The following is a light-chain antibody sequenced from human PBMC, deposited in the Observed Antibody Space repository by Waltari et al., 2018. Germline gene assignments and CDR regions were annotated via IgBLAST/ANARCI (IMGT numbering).Light chain of an antibody. CDR3: QQYNNWPGT. J-gene: IGKJ1*01. Sequence: ELVMTQSPATLSVSPGEGATLSCRASQSVRSNLAWYQQKPDQAPGLLIYGASTRATGIPARFNGGGSGTEFTLTISSLQSEDFATYYCQQYNNWPGTFGQGTKVESK. CDR1: QSVRSN. CDR2: GAS. V-gene: IGKV3-15*01.